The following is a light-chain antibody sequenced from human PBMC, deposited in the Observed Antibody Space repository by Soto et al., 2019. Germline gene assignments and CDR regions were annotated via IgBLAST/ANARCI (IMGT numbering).Light chain of an antibody. Sequence: DIQMTQSPSSLSASVGDRVTTTCRASQSISSYLNWYQQKPGKAPKLLISAASSLQSGVPSRFSGSGSGTDLTLTISSLQPEDFATYYCQQSYSTPRTFGQGTKLEIK. V-gene: IGKV1-39*01. J-gene: IGKJ2*01. CDR2: AAS. CDR3: QQSYSTPRT. CDR1: QSISSY.